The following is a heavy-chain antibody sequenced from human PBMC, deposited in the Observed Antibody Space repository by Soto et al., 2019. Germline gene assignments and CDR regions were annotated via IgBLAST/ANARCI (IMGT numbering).Heavy chain of an antibody. J-gene: IGHJ6*02. CDR1: GYSFTSYW. D-gene: IGHD5-18*01. V-gene: IGHV5-51*01. CDR3: AIRGYSYGPLSPYYYYGMDV. Sequence: GESLKISCKGSGYSFTSYWIGWVRQMNGKGLEWMGIIYPGDSDTRYSPSFQGQVTISADKSISTAYLQWSSLKASDTAMYYCAIRGYSYGPLSPYYYYGMDVWCQGTTVTVS. CDR2: IYPGDSDT.